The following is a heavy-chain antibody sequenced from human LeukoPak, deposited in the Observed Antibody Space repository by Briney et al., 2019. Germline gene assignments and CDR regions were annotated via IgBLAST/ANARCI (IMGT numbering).Heavy chain of an antibody. V-gene: IGHV3-23*01. Sequence: PGGSLRLSCAASGFTFSSYAMSWVRQAPGKGLEWVSAISGSGGSTYYADPVKGRFTISRENSKNTLYLHMNSLRAEDTDVYYCAKLPPVTTGDYWGEGDLVPVSS. CDR2: ISGSGGST. D-gene: IGHD4-17*01. J-gene: IGHJ4*02. CDR3: AKLPPVTTGDY. CDR1: GFTFSSYA.